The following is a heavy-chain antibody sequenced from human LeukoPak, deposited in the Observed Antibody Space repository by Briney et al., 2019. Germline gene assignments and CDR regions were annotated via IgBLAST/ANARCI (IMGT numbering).Heavy chain of an antibody. J-gene: IGHJ6*02. CDR2: ISGSGGST. CDR1: GVTFSSYW. CDR3: AKSLSSSSDQNYYYYGMDV. D-gene: IGHD6-6*01. Sequence: GGSLRLSCAASGVTFSSYWMSWVRQAPGKGLEWVSAISGSGGSTYYADSVKGRFTISRDNSKNTLYLQMNSLRAEDTAVYYCAKSLSSSSDQNYYYYGMDVWGQGTTVTVSS. V-gene: IGHV3-23*01.